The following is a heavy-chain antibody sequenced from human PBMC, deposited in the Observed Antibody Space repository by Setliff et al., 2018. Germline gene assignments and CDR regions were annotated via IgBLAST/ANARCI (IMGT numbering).Heavy chain of an antibody. CDR3: ARDRTAYTYGLDV. CDR2: IYHNGNT. V-gene: IGHV4-59*01. J-gene: IGHJ6*02. CDR1: GDSFSDYY. D-gene: IGHD3-16*01. Sequence: LSLTCAVYGDSFSDYYWSWIRQPPGKGLEWIGYIYHNGNTNFNPSLRSRVNMSVDTSNNQFVLNLKAVTAADTAVYYCARDRTAYTYGLDVWGQGTTVTVSS.